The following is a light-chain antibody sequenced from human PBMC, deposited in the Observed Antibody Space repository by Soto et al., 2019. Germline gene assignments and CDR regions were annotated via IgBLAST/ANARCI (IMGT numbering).Light chain of an antibody. CDR3: SSYTSSSTYV. J-gene: IGLJ1*01. V-gene: IGLV2-14*01. Sequence: ALTQPASVSGSPGQSITISCTGTSSDVGGYNYVSWYQQHPGKAPKLMIYEVSNRPSGVSNRFSGSKSGNTASLTVSGLQAEDEADYYCSSYTSSSTYVFGTGTKVTVL. CDR1: SSDVGGYNY. CDR2: EVS.